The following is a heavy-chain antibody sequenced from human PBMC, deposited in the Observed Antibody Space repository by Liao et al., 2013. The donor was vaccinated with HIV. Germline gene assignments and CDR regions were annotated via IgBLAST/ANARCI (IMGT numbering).Heavy chain of an antibody. D-gene: IGHD3-22*01. V-gene: IGHV4-30-2*01. CDR3: ARAVSSDNYHDAFDI. CDR2: T. J-gene: IGHJ3*02. Sequence: TYYNPSLKSRVSISVDRSKNQFSLRLSSVTAADTALYYCARAVSSDNYHDAFDIWGQGTMVTVSS.